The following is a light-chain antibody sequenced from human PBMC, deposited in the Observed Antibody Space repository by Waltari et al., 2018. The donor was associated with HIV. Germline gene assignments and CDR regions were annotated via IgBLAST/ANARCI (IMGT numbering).Light chain of an antibody. Sequence: QSVVTQPPSVSGAPGQRIPLSCSGSSSTLGAGSEVPCYRQLPGTAPKVIIYDNNKRPSGVPDRFPGSKSGTSASLAITGLQAEDEAEYYCQSYDTSLSAVVFGGGTTLTVL. V-gene: IGLV1-40*01. CDR3: QSYDTSLSAVV. CDR1: SSTLGAGSE. J-gene: IGLJ3*02. CDR2: DNN.